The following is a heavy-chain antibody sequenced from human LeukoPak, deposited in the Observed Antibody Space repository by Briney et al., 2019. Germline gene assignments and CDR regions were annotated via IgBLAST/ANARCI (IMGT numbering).Heavy chain of an antibody. CDR1: GFTFSDYY. CDR2: ISSSGSTI. V-gene: IGHV3-11*01. Sequence: GGSLRLSCAASGFTFSDYYMGWIRQAPGKGLEWVSYISSSGSTIYYADSVKGRFTISRDNAKNSLYLQMNSLRAEDTAVYYCARAPSWYCSSTSCPPNWFDPWGQGTLVTVSS. J-gene: IGHJ5*02. CDR3: ARAPSWYCSSTSCPPNWFDP. D-gene: IGHD2-2*01.